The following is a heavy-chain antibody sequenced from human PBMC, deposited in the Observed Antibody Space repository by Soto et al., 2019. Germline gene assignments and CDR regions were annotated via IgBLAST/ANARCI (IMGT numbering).Heavy chain of an antibody. CDR1: GGSFSGYD. V-gene: IGHV4-34*01. J-gene: IGHJ6*02. D-gene: IGHD3-10*01. CDR2: INHSGSS. CDR3: ARAYYGSGSYYTWSGYYYYVMDV. Sequence: SETLSLTCAVYGGSFSGYDWTWIRQPPGTGLEWIGEINHSGSSNYNPSLKSRVTISVDTSKNQFSLKLTSVTAADTAVYYCARAYYGSGSYYTWSGYYYYVMDVWGQGSSVTVSS.